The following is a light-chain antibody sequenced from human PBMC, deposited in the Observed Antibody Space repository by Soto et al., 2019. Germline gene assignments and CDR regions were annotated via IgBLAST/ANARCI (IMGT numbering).Light chain of an antibody. J-gene: IGKJ2*01. CDR3: QQHGTSPYT. Sequence: EVVLTQSPNTLSLSPGERATLSCWASQSLRSSYLAWYQRKPGQAPRLLMFGASRRATGIPDRFNGSGAGTYCILTISRLEPEDVAVYYCQQHGTSPYTFGQGTVLEIK. V-gene: IGKV3-20*01. CDR1: QSLRSSY. CDR2: GAS.